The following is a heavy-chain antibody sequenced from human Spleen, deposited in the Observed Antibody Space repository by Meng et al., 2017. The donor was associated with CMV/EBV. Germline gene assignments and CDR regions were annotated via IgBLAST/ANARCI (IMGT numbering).Heavy chain of an antibody. J-gene: IGHJ6*02. CDR1: GFTFSSYG. Sequence: GESLKISCAASGFTFSSYGMHWVRQAPGKGLEWVAVIWYDGSNKYYADSVKGRFTISRDNSKNTLYLQMNSLRAEDTAVYYCARDVSRSLDYFNGMDVWGQGTTVTVSS. CDR3: ARDVSRSLDYFNGMDV. D-gene: IGHD1-26*01. CDR2: IWYDGSNK. V-gene: IGHV3-33*01.